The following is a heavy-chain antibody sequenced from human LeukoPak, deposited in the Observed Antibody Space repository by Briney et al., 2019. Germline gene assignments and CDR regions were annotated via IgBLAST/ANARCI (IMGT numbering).Heavy chain of an antibody. D-gene: IGHD1-26*01. CDR2: ISGSGGST. CDR3: AKGEGLVYGMYV. J-gene: IGHJ6*02. Sequence: AGSLRLSCAASGFTFSSYAMSWVRQAPGQGLKGVSAISGSGGSTYYADSVKSRFTISTDNSKNTPYLQMTSLRAEETAVYYWAKGEGLVYGMYVWGQGTTVTVSS. V-gene: IGHV3-23*01. CDR1: GFTFSSYA.